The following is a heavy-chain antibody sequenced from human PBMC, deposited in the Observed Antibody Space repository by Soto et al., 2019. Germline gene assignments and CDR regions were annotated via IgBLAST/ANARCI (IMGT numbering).Heavy chain of an antibody. V-gene: IGHV3-9*01. CDR3: AKDITPGEGLRRGQHDF. CDR1: GFTFDDYA. CDR2: ISWNSDSE. D-gene: IGHD2-15*01. Sequence: GGSLRLSCAAPGFTFDDYAMHWVRQVPGKGLEWVSGISWNSDSEGYADSVKGRFTISRDNAKSSLYLQMNSLRAEDTALYYCAKDITPGEGLRRGQHDFWGQGTLVTVSS. J-gene: IGHJ4*02.